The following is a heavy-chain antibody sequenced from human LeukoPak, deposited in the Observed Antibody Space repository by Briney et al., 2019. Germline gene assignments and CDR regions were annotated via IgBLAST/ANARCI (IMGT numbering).Heavy chain of an antibody. D-gene: IGHD1-26*01. CDR1: GFTVSSDY. CDR3: ASQLVGAPWATNGMDV. Sequence: PGGSLRLSCAASGFTVSSDYMSWVRQAPGKGLEWVSVIYSGGSTYYADSVKGRFTISRDNSKNTLYFQMNSLRAEDTAVYYCASQLVGAPWATNGMDVWGQGTTVTVSS. V-gene: IGHV3-66*04. J-gene: IGHJ6*02. CDR2: IYSGGST.